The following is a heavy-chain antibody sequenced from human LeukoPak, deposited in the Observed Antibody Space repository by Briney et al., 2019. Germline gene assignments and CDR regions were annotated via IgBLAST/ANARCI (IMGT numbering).Heavy chain of an antibody. V-gene: IGHV3-30*01. CDR1: GFTFSTYA. Sequence: PGGSLRLSCAASGFTFSTYAMHWVRQAPGKGLEWVAAISYDGSRKYYADSVKGRFTYSRDNSNNMLYLQMNSLSAEDTAVYYCATDPGNKELGPFDYWGQGTLVTVSS. D-gene: IGHD1-26*01. CDR3: ATDPGNKELGPFDY. J-gene: IGHJ4*02. CDR2: ISYDGSRK.